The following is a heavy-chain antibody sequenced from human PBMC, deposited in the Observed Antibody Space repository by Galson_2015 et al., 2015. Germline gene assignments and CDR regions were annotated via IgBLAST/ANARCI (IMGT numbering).Heavy chain of an antibody. CDR2: IMSISSSVSII. D-gene: IGHD6-6*01. Sequence: SLRLSCAASGFTFSSFEMNWVRQAPGKGLEWVSYIMSISSSVSIIHYVDSVKGQFTISRDNAKNSLYLQMNSLRAEDTAVYYCARLSIAARRSFDYWGQGTLVTVSS. CDR1: GFTFSSFE. CDR3: ARLSIAARRSFDY. J-gene: IGHJ4*02. V-gene: IGHV3-48*03.